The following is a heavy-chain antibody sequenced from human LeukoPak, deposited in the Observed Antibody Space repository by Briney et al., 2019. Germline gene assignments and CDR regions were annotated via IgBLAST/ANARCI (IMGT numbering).Heavy chain of an antibody. D-gene: IGHD1-14*01. V-gene: IGHV3-23*01. CDR3: ARRPAGTTDPFDY. CDR2: ISAGGANT. Sequence: PGGSLRLSCAASGFTFSSYAMTWVRQAPGRGLEWVSIISAGGANTYYADSVKGRFTISRDNSKNTLYLQMNSLRAEDTAVFYCARRPAGTTDPFDYWGQGTLVTVSS. J-gene: IGHJ4*02. CDR1: GFTFSSYA.